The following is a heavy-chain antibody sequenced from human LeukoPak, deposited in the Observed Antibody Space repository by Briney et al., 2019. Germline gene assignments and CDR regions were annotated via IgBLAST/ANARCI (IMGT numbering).Heavy chain of an antibody. CDR3: ARLLYCSSTSCYRAFDY. J-gene: IGHJ4*02. V-gene: IGHV4-59*08. D-gene: IGHD2-2*01. CDR2: IYYSGST. CDR1: GGSISSYY. Sequence: SETLSLTCTVSGGSISSYYWSWIRQPPGKGLEWIGYIYYSGSTNYNPSLKSRVTISVDTSKNQFSLKLSSVTAADTAVYYCARLLYCSSTSCYRAFDYWGQGTLVTVSS.